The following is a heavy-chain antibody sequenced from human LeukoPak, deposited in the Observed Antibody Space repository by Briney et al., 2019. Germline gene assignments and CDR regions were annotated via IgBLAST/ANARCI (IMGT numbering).Heavy chain of an antibody. J-gene: IGHJ5*02. Sequence: GGSLRLSCAASGFTFSSYSMNWVRQAPGKGLEWVSSISSSSSYIYYADSVKGRFTISRDNAKNSLYLQMNGLRAEDTAVYYCARDRYDFWSGYSSLSWFDPWGQGTLVTVSS. V-gene: IGHV3-21*01. D-gene: IGHD3-3*01. CDR1: GFTFSSYS. CDR3: ARDRYDFWSGYSSLSWFDP. CDR2: ISSSSSYI.